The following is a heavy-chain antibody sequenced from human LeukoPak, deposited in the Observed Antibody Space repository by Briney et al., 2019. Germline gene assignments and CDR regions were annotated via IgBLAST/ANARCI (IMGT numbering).Heavy chain of an antibody. CDR1: GFTFSTYT. Sequence: GGSLRLSCTASGFTFSTYTMNWVRQAPGKGLEWVSSISSGSGYINYADSVKGRFTISRDNAKNSLYLQMNSLRAEDTAVYYCGKSGSRDWDYFEYWGQGTLVTASS. CDR2: ISSGSGYI. CDR3: GKSGSRDWDYFEY. D-gene: IGHD6-19*01. J-gene: IGHJ4*02. V-gene: IGHV3-21*01.